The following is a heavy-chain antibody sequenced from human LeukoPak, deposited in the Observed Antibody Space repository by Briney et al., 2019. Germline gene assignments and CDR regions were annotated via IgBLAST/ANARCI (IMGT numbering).Heavy chain of an antibody. D-gene: IGHD6-13*01. CDR1: GFTFSSYA. J-gene: IGHJ4*02. CDR3: ASGFRGSSWFLPLDY. V-gene: IGHV3-21*01. Sequence: GGSLRLSCAASGFTFSSYAMSWVRQAPGKGLEWVSSISSSSSYIYYADSVKGRFTISRDNAKNSLYLQMNSLRAEDTAVYYCASGFRGSSWFLPLDYWGQGTLVTVSS. CDR2: ISSSSSYI.